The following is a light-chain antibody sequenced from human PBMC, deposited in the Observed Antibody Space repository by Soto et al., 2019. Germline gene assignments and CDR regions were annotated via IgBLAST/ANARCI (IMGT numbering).Light chain of an antibody. CDR1: HSVSSN. CDR2: DAS. V-gene: IGKV3D-15*01. CDR3: QQSYSIPIT. J-gene: IGKJ5*01. Sequence: EIVLTHSPPTLSLSPGERATLSCRASHSVSSNLAWYQQKPGQAPRLLIYDASTRATGIPARFSGSGSGTEFTLTISSLQAEDFATYYCQQSYSIPITFGHGTRLEI.